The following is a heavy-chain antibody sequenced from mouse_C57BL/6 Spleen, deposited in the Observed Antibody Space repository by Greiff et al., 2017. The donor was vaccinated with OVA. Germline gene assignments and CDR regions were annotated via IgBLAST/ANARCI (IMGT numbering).Heavy chain of an antibody. Sequence: VKLMESGPGLVAPSQSLSITCTVSGFSLTSYGVSWVRQPPGKGLEWLGVIWGDGSTNYHSALISRLSISKDNSKSQVFLQLNRLQTDDTATYYCAVPDYSNYGGYYYAMDYWGQGTSVTVSS. V-gene: IGHV2-3*01. CDR2: IWGDGST. D-gene: IGHD2-5*01. CDR3: AVPDYSNYGGYYYAMDY. J-gene: IGHJ4*01. CDR1: GFSLTSYG.